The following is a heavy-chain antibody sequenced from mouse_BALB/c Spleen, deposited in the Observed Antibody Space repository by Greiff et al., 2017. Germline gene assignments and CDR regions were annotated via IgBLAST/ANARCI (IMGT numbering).Heavy chain of an antibody. CDR1: GYTFTSYW. D-gene: IGHD1-1*01. J-gene: IGHJ3*01. V-gene: IGHV1S22*01. CDR3: ARSDGSSPAWFAY. CDR2: IYPGSGST. Sequence: LQQPGSELVRPGASVKLSCKASGYTFTSYWMHWVKQRPGQGLEWIGNIYPGSGSTNYDEKFKSKATLTVDTSSSTAYMQLSSLTSEDSAVYYCARSDGSSPAWFAYWGQGTLVTVSA.